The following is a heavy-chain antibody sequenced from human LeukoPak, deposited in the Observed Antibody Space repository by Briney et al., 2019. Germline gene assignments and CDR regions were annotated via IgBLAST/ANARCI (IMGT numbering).Heavy chain of an antibody. D-gene: IGHD3-10*01. J-gene: IGHJ3*02. CDR3: ARPEDGSGSYLGLYDAFDI. V-gene: IGHV5-51*01. CDR1: GYSFTSYW. Sequence: GESLKISCKGSGYSFTSYWIGWVRQMPGKGLEWMGIIYPGDSDTRYSPSFQGQVTISADKSISTAYLQWSSLKASDTAMYYYARPEDGSGSYLGLYDAFDIWGQGTMVTVSS. CDR2: IYPGDSDT.